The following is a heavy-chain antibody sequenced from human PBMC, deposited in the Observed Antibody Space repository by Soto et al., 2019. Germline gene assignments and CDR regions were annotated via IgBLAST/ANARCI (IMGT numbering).Heavy chain of an antibody. Sequence: PSETLSLTCTVSGGSISSGNYYWSWIRQPPGKGLEWIGHIYNSGNTYNNPSLRSRLTISLDTSKSQFSLNLNSVTAADTAVYYCASGLSGDKVDQWGQGTLVTVSS. V-gene: IGHV4-30-4*01. D-gene: IGHD2-21*01. J-gene: IGHJ4*02. CDR3: ASGLSGDKVDQ. CDR2: IYNSGNT. CDR1: GGSISSGNYY.